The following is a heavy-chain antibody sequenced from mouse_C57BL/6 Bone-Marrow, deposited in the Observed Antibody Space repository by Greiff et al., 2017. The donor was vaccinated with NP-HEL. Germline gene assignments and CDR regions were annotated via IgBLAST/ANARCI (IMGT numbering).Heavy chain of an antibody. CDR3: ARWLLYYYAMDY. CDR1: GYSFTGYF. CDR2: INPYNGDT. Sequence: EVHLVESGPELVKPGDSVKISCKASGYSFTGYFMNWVMQSHGKSLEWIGRINPYNGDTFYNQKFKGKATLTVDKSSSTAHMELRSLTSEDSAVYYCARWLLYYYAMDYWGQGTSVTVSS. J-gene: IGHJ4*01. D-gene: IGHD2-3*01. V-gene: IGHV1-20*01.